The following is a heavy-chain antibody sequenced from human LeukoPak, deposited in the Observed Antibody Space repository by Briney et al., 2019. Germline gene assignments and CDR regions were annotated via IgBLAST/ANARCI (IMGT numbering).Heavy chain of an antibody. CDR2: IWSDGSNK. V-gene: IGHV3-33*01. CDR1: GFTFSSYG. Sequence: GGSLRLSCAASGFTFSSYGMHWVRQAPGKGLEWVAVIWSDGSNKYYADSVEGRFTIPRDNSKNTLSLQMSSLRAEDTAVYYCARRGQQLSYFDYWGQGTLVTVSS. D-gene: IGHD6-13*01. J-gene: IGHJ4*02. CDR3: ARRGQQLSYFDY.